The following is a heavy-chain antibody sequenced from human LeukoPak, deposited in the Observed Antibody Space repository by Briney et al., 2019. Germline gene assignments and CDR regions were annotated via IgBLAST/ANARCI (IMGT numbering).Heavy chain of an antibody. CDR2: MNPNSGNT. J-gene: IGHJ4*02. CDR1: GYTFTIYD. D-gene: IGHD6-19*01. Sequence: SETVSCEASGYTFTIYDINWVRQATGQGLEWMGWMNPNSGNTGYAQKFQGRVTMTRNTSISTAYMELSRLRSDDTAVYYCARGSSRRSSAWPRDYWGQGTLVTVSS. CDR3: ARGSSRRSSAWPRDY. V-gene: IGHV1-8*01.